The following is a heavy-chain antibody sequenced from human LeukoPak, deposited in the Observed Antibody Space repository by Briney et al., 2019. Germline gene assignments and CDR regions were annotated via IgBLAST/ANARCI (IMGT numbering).Heavy chain of an antibody. V-gene: IGHV3-23*01. D-gene: IGHD3-10*01. J-gene: IGHJ4*02. CDR1: GFTFSGYA. CDR2: ISGSGGST. Sequence: GGSLRLSCAASGFTFSGYAMSWVRQAPGKGLDWVSAISGSGGSTYYADSVKGRFTISRDNSKNTLYLQMNSLRAEDTAVYYCAKRMVRGATPVPPGLDYWGQGTLVTVSS. CDR3: AKRMVRGATPVPPGLDY.